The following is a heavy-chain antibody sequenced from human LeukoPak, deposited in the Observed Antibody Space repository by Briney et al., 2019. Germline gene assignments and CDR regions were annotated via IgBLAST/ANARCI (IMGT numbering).Heavy chain of an antibody. CDR1: GGSFSGYY. J-gene: IGHJ4*02. D-gene: IGHD1-26*01. CDR2: INHSGST. V-gene: IGHV4-34*01. Sequence: MSSETLSLTCAVYGGSFSGYYWSWTRQPPGKGLEWIGEINHSGSTNYNPSLKSRVTISVDTSKNQFSLKLSSVTAADTAVYYCARGPPIVGATIDYWGQGTLVTVSS. CDR3: ARGPPIVGATIDY.